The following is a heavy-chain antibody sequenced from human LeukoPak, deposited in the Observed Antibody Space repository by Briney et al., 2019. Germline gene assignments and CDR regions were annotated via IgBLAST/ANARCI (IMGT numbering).Heavy chain of an antibody. CDR3: ATFSRITRYSSSTFGGNH. CDR1: GGSISSGDYY. Sequence: PSETLSLTCTVSGGSISSGDYYWSWIRQPPGKGLEWIGYIYYSGSTYYNPSLKSRVTISVDTSKNQFSLKLSSVTAADTAVYYCATFSRITRYSSSTFGGNHWGQGTLVTVSS. D-gene: IGHD6-6*01. J-gene: IGHJ5*02. V-gene: IGHV4-30-4*01. CDR2: IYYSGST.